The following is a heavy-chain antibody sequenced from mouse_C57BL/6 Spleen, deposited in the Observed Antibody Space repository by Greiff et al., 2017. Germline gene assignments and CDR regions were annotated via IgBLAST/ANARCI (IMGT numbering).Heavy chain of an antibody. CDR1: GYTFTSYW. CDR3: ARDYSNYGGFAY. D-gene: IGHD2-5*01. Sequence: VQLQQPGAELVMPGASVKLSCKASGYTFTSYWMHWVKQRPGQGLEWIGEIDPSDSYTNYNQKFKGKSTLTVDKSSSTAYMQRSSLTSEDSAVYYCARDYSNYGGFAYWGQGTLVTVSA. J-gene: IGHJ3*01. CDR2: IDPSDSYT. V-gene: IGHV1-69*01.